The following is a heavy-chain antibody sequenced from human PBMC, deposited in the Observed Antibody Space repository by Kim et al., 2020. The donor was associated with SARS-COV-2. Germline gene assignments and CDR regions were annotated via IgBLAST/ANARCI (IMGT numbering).Heavy chain of an antibody. V-gene: IGHV1-2*04. CDR1: GYTFTGYY. Sequence: ASVKVSCKASGYTFTGYYMHWVRQAPGQGLEWMGWINPNSGGTNYAQKFQGWVTMTRDTSISTAYMELSRLRSDDTAVYYCARGGPGIAAAGTGWFDPWGQGTLVTVSS. CDR2: INPNSGGT. J-gene: IGHJ5*02. CDR3: ARGGPGIAAAGTGWFDP. D-gene: IGHD6-13*01.